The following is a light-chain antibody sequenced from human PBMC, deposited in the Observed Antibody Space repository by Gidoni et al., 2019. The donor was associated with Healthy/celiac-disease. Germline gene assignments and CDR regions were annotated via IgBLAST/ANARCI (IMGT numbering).Light chain of an antibody. CDR1: QSISSW. V-gene: IGKV1-5*03. Sequence: DIQMTQSPSTLSASVGDRVTITCRASQSISSWLAWYQQKPRKAPKLLIYKASSLESGVPSRFSGSGSGTEFTLTISSLQPDDFATYYCQQYISWTFGQXTKVEIK. CDR3: QQYISWT. CDR2: KAS. J-gene: IGKJ1*01.